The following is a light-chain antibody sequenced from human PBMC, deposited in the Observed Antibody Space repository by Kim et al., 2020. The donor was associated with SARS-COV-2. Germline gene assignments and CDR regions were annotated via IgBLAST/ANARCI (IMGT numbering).Light chain of an antibody. CDR2: YDS. CDR3: QVWDSSSDHPV. J-gene: IGLJ3*02. CDR1: NIGSKS. Sequence: PGKTARSTCGGNNIGSKSVLWYQQKPGQAPVLVIYYDSDRPSGIPERFSGSNSGNTATLTISRVEAGDEADYYCQVWDSSSDHPVFGGATKLTVL. V-gene: IGLV3-21*04.